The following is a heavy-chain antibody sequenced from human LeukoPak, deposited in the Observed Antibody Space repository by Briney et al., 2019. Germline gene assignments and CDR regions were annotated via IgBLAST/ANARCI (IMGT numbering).Heavy chain of an antibody. Sequence: GGSLRLSCAASGFTFTNYAMTWVRQAPGKGLEWVSSISDTYAVTYYTDSVKGRCTISRDNSKKTVYLQLNNPRAEDTAVYFCVRHDSFIPFWGQGTLVTASS. CDR1: GFTFTNYA. V-gene: IGHV3-23*01. D-gene: IGHD3-16*01. CDR3: VRHDSFIPF. J-gene: IGHJ4*02. CDR2: ISDTYAVT.